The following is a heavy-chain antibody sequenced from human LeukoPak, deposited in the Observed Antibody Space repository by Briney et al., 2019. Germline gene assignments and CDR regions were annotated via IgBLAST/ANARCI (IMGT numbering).Heavy chain of an antibody. D-gene: IGHD6-19*01. Sequence: SETLSLTCAVSEMSFSAYYWNWIRQSPGKGLEWIGEINYGGSTKYTPSLEGRGTILIDTSKNQFSLKLTSVTAADTAVYYCARGFPPGSGSRGSHAFDVWGQGTMVTVPS. CDR3: ARGFPPGSGSRGSHAFDV. CDR1: EMSFSAYY. CDR2: INYGGST. J-gene: IGHJ3*01. V-gene: IGHV4-34*01.